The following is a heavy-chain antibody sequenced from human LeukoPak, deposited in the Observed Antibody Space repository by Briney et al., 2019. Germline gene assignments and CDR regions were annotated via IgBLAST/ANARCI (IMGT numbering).Heavy chain of an antibody. CDR3: ARAPKYYYDSSGTP. CDR1: GYTFTSYG. J-gene: IGHJ5*02. CDR2: ISAYNGNT. Sequence: ASVKVSCKASGYTFTSYGISWVRQAPGQGLEWMGWISAYNGNTNYAQKLQGRVTMTTDTSTSTAYMELSSPRSEDTAVYYCARAPKYYYDSSGTPWGQGTLVTVSS. V-gene: IGHV1-18*01. D-gene: IGHD3-22*01.